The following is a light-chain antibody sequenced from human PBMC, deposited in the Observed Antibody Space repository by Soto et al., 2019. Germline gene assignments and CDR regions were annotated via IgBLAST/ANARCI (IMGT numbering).Light chain of an antibody. CDR1: QSISSTY. CDR2: AIS. Sequence: ELVLTQSPGTLSLSPGEGATLSCRASQSISSTYLAWYQQKPGQAPRLLIYAISTRATGIPDRFSGSGSRTDFTLTISRLEPEDFAVYYCQQYGSFTFGPGTKVDFK. V-gene: IGKV3-20*01. J-gene: IGKJ3*01. CDR3: QQYGSFT.